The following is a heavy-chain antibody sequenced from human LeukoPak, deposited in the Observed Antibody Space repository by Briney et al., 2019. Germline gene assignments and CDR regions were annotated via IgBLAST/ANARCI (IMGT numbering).Heavy chain of an antibody. CDR1: GGPISSSNYY. CDR3: TRHFGSGRDDC. CDR2: IHYSGST. D-gene: IGHD3-10*01. J-gene: IGHJ4*02. Sequence: PSETLSLTCTVSGGPISSSNYYWGWIRQPPGKGLEWIGSIHYSGSTYYNPSLKSRVTVSVDTSKNQFTVNLSSVTAADTAVYYCTRHFGSGRDDCWGQGTLVTVSS. V-gene: IGHV4-39*01.